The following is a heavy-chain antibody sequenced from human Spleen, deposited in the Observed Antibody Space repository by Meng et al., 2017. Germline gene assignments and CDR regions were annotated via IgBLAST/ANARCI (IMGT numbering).Heavy chain of an antibody. CDR1: GGSISSSSYY. V-gene: IGHV4-39*07. J-gene: IGHJ5*02. CDR2: IYYSGST. CDR3: ARDERDWFDP. Sequence: QVQLQESGPGLVKPSDTLSLPCTASGGSISSSSYYWGWIRQPPGKGLEWIGSIYYSGSTYYNPSLKSRVTISVDTSKNQFSLKLSSVTAADTAVYYCARDERDWFDPWGQGTLVTVSS. D-gene: IGHD1-1*01.